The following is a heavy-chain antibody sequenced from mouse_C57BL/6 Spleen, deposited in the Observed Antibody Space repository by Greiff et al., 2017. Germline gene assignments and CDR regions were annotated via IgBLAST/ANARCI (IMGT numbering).Heavy chain of an antibody. V-gene: IGHV7-3*01. CDR2: IRNKANGYTT. D-gene: IGHD3-1*01. CDR1: GFTFTDYY. Sequence: EVQGVESGGGLVQPGGSLSLSCAASGFTFTDYYMSWVRQPPGKALEWLGFIRNKANGYTTEFSASVKGRFTISRDNSQSILYLQMNALRAEDSATYDCASGLRYWYLDVWGTGTTVTVSS. J-gene: IGHJ1*03. CDR3: ASGLRYWYLDV.